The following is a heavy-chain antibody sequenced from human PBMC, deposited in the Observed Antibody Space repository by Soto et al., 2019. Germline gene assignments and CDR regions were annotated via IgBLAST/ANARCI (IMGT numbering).Heavy chain of an antibody. CDR3: ASSFPYYYYGMDV. J-gene: IGHJ6*02. Sequence: EVQLVESGGGLVQPGGSLRLSCAASGFTFSSYEMNWVRQAPGKGLEWVSYISSSGSTIYYADSVKGRFTISRDNAKNSLYLQMNSLRAEDTAVYYCASSFPYYYYGMDVWGQGTTVTVSS. CDR2: ISSSGSTI. CDR1: GFTFSSYE. V-gene: IGHV3-48*03.